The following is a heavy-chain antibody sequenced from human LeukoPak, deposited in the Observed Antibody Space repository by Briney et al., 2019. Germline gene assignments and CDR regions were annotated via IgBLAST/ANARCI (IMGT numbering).Heavy chain of an antibody. CDR1: GYTFTDSY. J-gene: IGHJ6*03. D-gene: IGHD2-8*01. CDR2: INPNSGDP. Sequence: ASVKVSCKTSGYTFTDSYIHWVRQAPGQGLEWMGRINPNSGDPNYPQKFQGRVTMTRDTSISTAYMEMSSLTSDDTAVYYCARSARHCNNGVCFTDYYIDLWGIGTTVIVSS. CDR3: ARSARHCNNGVCFTDYYIDL. V-gene: IGHV1-2*06.